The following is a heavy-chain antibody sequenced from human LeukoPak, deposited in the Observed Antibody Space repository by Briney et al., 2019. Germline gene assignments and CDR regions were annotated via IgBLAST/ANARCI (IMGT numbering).Heavy chain of an antibody. Sequence: PSETLSLTCTVSGGSISSSDYYWGWIRQPPGRGLEWIGSSYYSGSTHYNPSLKSRVTISVDTSKNQFSLKLSFVTAADPAVYYCARHGLAAWVSLTWFDPWGQGTLVTVSS. V-gene: IGHV4-39*01. CDR1: GGSISSSDYY. D-gene: IGHD2-2*03. J-gene: IGHJ5*02. CDR2: SYYSGST. CDR3: ARHGLAAWVSLTWFDP.